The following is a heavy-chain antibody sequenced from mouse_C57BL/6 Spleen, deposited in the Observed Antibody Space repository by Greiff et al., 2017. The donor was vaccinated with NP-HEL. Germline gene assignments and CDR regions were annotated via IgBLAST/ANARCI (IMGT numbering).Heavy chain of an antibody. V-gene: IGHV10-3*01. CDR3: VRVDDSRFDY. CDR2: IRSKSSNYAT. CDR1: GFTFNTYA. Sequence: EVQRVESGGGLVQPKGSLKLSCAASGFTFNTYAMHWVRQAPGKGLEWVARIRSKSSNYATYYADSVKDRFTISREDSQSMLYLQMNNLKTEETAMYYCVRVDDSRFDYWGQGTTLTVSS. J-gene: IGHJ2*01.